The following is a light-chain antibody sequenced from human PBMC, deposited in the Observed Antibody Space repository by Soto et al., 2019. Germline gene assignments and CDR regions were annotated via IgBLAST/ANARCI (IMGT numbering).Light chain of an antibody. CDR3: QQYNNWPIT. CDR1: QSVSSN. J-gene: IGKJ4*01. V-gene: IGKV3-15*01. CDR2: GAS. Sequence: EIVMPQSPATLPVSPGERATLSCRASQSVSSNLAWYQQKPGQAPRLLIYGASTRATGIPARFSGSGSGTEFTLTISSLQSEDFAVYYCQQYNNWPITFGGGTKVEIK.